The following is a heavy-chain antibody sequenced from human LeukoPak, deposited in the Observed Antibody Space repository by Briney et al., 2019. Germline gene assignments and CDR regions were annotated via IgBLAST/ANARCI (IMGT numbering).Heavy chain of an antibody. J-gene: IGHJ5*02. Sequence: SETLSLTCTVSGGSISSYYWSWIRRPPGKGLEWIGYIYYSGSTNYNPSLKSRVTISVDTSKNQFSLKLSSVTAADTAVYYFARGERWLQFWFDPWGQGTLVTVSS. D-gene: IGHD5-24*01. CDR2: IYYSGST. CDR3: ARGERWLQFWFDP. V-gene: IGHV4-59*01. CDR1: GGSISSYY.